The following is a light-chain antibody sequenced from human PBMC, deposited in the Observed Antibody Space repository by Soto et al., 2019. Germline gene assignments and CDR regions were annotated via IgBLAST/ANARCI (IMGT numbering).Light chain of an antibody. CDR3: MQGTKWPPT. J-gene: IGKJ5*01. Sequence: DVVMTQSPLSLAVTLGQSASISCRSSQSLVHPDGDTHLNWFHQSPGQSPRRLIYKVSNRESGVPDRFSGSGSGSDFTLEINRVEAGDVGIYYCMQGTKWPPTFGQGTRLEIK. CDR1: QSLVHPDGDTH. CDR2: KVS. V-gene: IGKV2-30*02.